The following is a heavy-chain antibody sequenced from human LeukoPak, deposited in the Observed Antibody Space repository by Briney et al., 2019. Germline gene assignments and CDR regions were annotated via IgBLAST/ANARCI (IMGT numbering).Heavy chain of an antibody. CDR1: GFTFSSYA. J-gene: IGHJ4*02. V-gene: IGHV3-23*01. D-gene: IGHD3-16*01. Sequence: GGSLRVSCAASGFTFSSYAMTWVHQAPGKGLEWVSAIGARADTSDYADAVKGRFIISRDNSKNTLYLQMNSLRAEDTAVYYCVKRGKGTFDYWGRGTLVTVSS. CDR3: VKRGKGTFDY. CDR2: IGARADTS.